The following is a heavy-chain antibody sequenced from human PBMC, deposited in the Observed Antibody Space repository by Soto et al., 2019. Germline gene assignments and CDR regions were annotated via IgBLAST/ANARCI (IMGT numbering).Heavy chain of an antibody. V-gene: IGHV3-23*01. CDR2: ISGSGGST. CDR1: GFTFSSYA. Sequence: EVQLLESGGGLVQPGGSLRLSCAASGFTFSSYAMSWVRQAPGKGLEWVSAISGSGGSTYYADSVKGRFTISRDNSKNTLDLEMNSLRAEDTAVYYCAKGDFWSGYSYWGQGTLVTVSS. J-gene: IGHJ4*02. CDR3: AKGDFWSGYSY. D-gene: IGHD3-3*01.